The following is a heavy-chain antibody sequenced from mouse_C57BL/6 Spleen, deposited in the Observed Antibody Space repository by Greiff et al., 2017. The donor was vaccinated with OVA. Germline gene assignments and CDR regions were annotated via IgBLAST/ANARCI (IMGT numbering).Heavy chain of an antibody. CDR1: GYSFTSYY. Sequence: QVQLQQSGPELVKPGASVKISCKASGYSFTSYYIHWVKQRPGQGLEWIGWIYPGSGNTKYNEKFKGKATLTADTSSSTAYMQLSSLTSEDSAVYYCARDSSPWYFDVWGTGTTVTVSS. V-gene: IGHV1-66*01. J-gene: IGHJ1*03. D-gene: IGHD1-1*01. CDR2: IYPGSGNT. CDR3: ARDSSPWYFDV.